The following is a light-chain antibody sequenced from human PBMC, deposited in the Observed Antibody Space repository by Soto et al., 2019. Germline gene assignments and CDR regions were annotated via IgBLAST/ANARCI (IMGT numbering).Light chain of an antibody. V-gene: IGKV3D-15*01. Sequence: EIVMTKSPGTLSLSQGERATLSCRASQSVSGNLAWYQQKPGQAPRLLIYGASTRAAGIPARFSGSGSGTEFTLTISSLQSEDFAVYYCQQYNNWPSITFGQGTRLEIK. CDR3: QQYNNWPSIT. J-gene: IGKJ5*01. CDR1: QSVSGN. CDR2: GAS.